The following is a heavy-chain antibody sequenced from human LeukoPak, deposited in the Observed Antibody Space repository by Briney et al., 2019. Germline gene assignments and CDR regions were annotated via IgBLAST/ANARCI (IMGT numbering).Heavy chain of an antibody. J-gene: IGHJ5*02. V-gene: IGHV4-4*07. CDR3: ARDSGGSYSGWFDP. CDR1: GGSMSNY. Sequence: PSETLSLTCTVSGGSMSNYWSWIRRPAGKGLEWIGRIYTSGSTNYNPSLKSRVTISIDTSKNQFSLKLRSVTAADTAVYYCARDSGGSYSGWFDPWGQGTLVTVSS. D-gene: IGHD1-26*01. CDR2: IYTSGST.